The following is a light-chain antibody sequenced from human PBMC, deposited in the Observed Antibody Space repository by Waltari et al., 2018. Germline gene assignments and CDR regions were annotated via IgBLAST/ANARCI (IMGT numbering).Light chain of an antibody. CDR1: SPNIGNND. V-gene: IGLV1-51*02. J-gene: IGLJ7*01. Sequence: QSVLTQPPSVSAAPGQRVTISCSGGSPNIGNNDVSWYRQFPGTAPKLLIYEDSERPSGIPGRFSGSKSGTSATLDITGLQAGDEADYYCGTWDSSLSGAVFGGGTHLTVL. CDR3: GTWDSSLSGAV. CDR2: EDS.